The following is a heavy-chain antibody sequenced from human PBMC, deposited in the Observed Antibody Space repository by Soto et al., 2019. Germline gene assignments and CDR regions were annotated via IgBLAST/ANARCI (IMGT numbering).Heavy chain of an antibody. CDR3: ASSSGDLDVYGMDI. Sequence: EAQLLESGGGLVQPGGSLRLSCAASGFTFSSYAMSWVRQAPGKGLEWVSTVTGGGHTTYNADSVNGRFTISRDNSKNTLYLQMNNLRAEDTAIYYCASSSGDLDVYGMDIWGPGTTVTVSS. J-gene: IGHJ6*02. CDR1: GFTFSSYA. CDR2: VTGGGHTT. D-gene: IGHD3-10*01. V-gene: IGHV3-23*01.